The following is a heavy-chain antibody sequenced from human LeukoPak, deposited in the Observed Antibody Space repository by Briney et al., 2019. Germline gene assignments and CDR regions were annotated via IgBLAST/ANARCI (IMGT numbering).Heavy chain of an antibody. D-gene: IGHD3-9*01. CDR2: INYSGST. J-gene: IGHJ2*01. CDR3: ARGGRQDYVYFAP. CDR1: GGSISSYY. Sequence: PSETLSLTCTVSGGSISSYYWSWIRQPPGKGLEWIGYINYSGSTNYNPSLKSRVTMSVDTSKNQFSLKLSSVTAADTAMYYCARGGRQDYVYFAPGGRGSRAPVPS. V-gene: IGHV4-59*01.